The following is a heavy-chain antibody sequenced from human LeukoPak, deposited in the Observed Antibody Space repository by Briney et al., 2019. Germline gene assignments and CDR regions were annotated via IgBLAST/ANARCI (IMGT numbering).Heavy chain of an antibody. D-gene: IGHD5-18*01. Sequence: PSGTLSLTCAVSGGSFSGYYWSWIRQPPGKGLEWIGEINHSGSTNYNPSLKSRVTISVDTSKNQFSLKLSSVTAADTAVYYCARVRMRGYSYGPFDYWGQGTLVTVSS. CDR3: ARVRMRGYSYGPFDY. V-gene: IGHV4-34*01. CDR2: INHSGST. CDR1: GGSFSGYY. J-gene: IGHJ4*02.